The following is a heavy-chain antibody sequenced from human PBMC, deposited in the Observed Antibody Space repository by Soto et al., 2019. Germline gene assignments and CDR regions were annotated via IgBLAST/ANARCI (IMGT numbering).Heavy chain of an antibody. J-gene: IGHJ5*02. CDR3: AGDPDSHYNDSHASSYP. Sequence: QVQLVQSGAEVKKPGSSVKVSCKASGGTFSTYTITWVRQAPGQGHEWMGRIIPIIGIINYAQKFQGRVTISADKFTGTAYMELTGLRSDDTAVYYCAGDPDSHYNDSHASSYPWGQGTMVTVYS. CDR2: IIPIIGII. CDR1: GGTFSTYT. D-gene: IGHD4-4*01. V-gene: IGHV1-69*08.